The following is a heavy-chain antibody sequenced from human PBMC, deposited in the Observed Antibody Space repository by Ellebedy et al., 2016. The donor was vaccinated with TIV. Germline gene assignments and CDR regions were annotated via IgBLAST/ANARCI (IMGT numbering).Heavy chain of an antibody. CDR3: ARERMVRGVTYSAYHGMDV. CDR1: GFTFSSYW. V-gene: IGHV3-7*01. CDR2: INQDGSEI. J-gene: IGHJ6*02. D-gene: IGHD3-10*01. Sequence: GGSLRLXCAASGFTFSSYWMHWVRQAPGKGLEWVANINQDGSEIHYVDSVKGRFTISRDNAKNSLYLQMNSLRAEDTAVYYCARERMVRGVTYSAYHGMDVWGQGATVTVSS.